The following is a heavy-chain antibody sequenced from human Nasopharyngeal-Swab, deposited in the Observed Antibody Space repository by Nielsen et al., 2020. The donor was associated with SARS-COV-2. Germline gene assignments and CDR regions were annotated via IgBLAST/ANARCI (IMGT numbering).Heavy chain of an antibody. J-gene: IGHJ4*02. V-gene: IGHV3-9*01. CDR3: ARGTADYSNPSFDY. Sequence: SLKISCAASGFTFDDYTMHWVRQAPGKGLEWVSGINWNSGRKGYADSVKGRFTISRDNTKNSLYLLVNRLRSEDTALYYCARGTADYSNPSFDYWGQGTLVTVSS. CDR1: GFTFDDYT. D-gene: IGHD4-11*01. CDR2: INWNSGRK.